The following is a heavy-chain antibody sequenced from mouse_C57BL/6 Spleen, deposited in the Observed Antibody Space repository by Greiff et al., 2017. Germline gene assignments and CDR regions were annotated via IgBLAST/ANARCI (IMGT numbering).Heavy chain of an antibody. CDR3: ARSGGYYRAMDY. CDR1: GYAFTNYL. V-gene: IGHV1-54*01. D-gene: IGHD2-3*01. Sequence: VQLVESGAELVRPGTSVKVSCKASGYAFTNYLIEWVKQRPGQGLEWIGVINPGSGGTNYNEKFKGKATLTADKSSSTAYMQLSSLTSEDSAVYFCARSGGYYRAMDYWGQGTSVTVSS. CDR2: INPGSGGT. J-gene: IGHJ4*01.